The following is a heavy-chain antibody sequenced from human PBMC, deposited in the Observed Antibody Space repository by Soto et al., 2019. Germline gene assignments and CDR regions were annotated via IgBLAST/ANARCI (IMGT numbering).Heavy chain of an antibody. Sequence: QVQLQESGPGLVKPSGTLSLTCAVSGGSISSSNWWSWVRQPPGKGLEWIGEIYHSGSTNYNPSLKSRVTISADKSKNPFSLKLSSVTAADTAVYYCARRYSGYDFRIIPFDPWGQGTLVTVSS. J-gene: IGHJ5*02. CDR3: ARRYSGYDFRIIPFDP. D-gene: IGHD5-12*01. V-gene: IGHV4-4*02. CDR2: IYHSGST. CDR1: GGSISSSNW.